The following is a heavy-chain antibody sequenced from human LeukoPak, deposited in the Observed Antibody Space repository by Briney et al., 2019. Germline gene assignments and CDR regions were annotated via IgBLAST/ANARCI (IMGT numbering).Heavy chain of an antibody. CDR3: AYLNSHAFDI. CDR1: GFTFSSYA. D-gene: IGHD1-7*01. V-gene: IGHV3-74*01. Sequence: GGSLRLSCAASGFTFSSYAMSWVRQAPGKGLVWVSRINTDGSSTNYADSVKGRFTISRDNAKNTLYLQMNSLRAEDTAVYYCAYLNSHAFDIWGQGTMVTVSS. J-gene: IGHJ3*02. CDR2: INTDGSST.